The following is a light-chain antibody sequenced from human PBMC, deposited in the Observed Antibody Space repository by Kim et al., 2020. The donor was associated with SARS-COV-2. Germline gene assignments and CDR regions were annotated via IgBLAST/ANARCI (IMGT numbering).Light chain of an antibody. CDR2: EDM. V-gene: IGLV3-1*01. CDR1: NVGTKY. Sequence: VSPAQTANITCCGHNVGTKYVCWYQHKAGQAPLVVIYEDMKGPSGIPERFSGSNSGDTATLIIIGTQTLDEAVYYCQAWGSITNVVFGGGTQLTVL. CDR3: QAWGSITNVV. J-gene: IGLJ2*01.